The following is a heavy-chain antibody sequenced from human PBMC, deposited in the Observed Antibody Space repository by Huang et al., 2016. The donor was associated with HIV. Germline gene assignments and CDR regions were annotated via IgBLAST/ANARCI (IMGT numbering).Heavy chain of an antibody. CDR3: ARSGLPRALDY. Sequence: QVQMVQSGSEVKKPGSSVKVSCKASGYMFTAYALIWVRQAPGQGLEGMGWINPITGNPAYAQCFTGRFVFSWDTSVNTAYLQINTLKAEDTAVYYCARSGLPRALDYWGQGTLVTVSS. J-gene: IGHJ4*02. V-gene: IGHV7-4-1*02. CDR1: GYMFTAYA. CDR2: INPITGNP. D-gene: IGHD3-10*01.